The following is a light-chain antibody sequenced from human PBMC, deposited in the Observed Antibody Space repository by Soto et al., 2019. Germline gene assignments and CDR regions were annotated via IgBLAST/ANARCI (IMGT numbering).Light chain of an antibody. CDR1: TSNIGSNT. CDR3: AIWDLTLSAWV. CDR2: SND. V-gene: IGLV1-44*01. J-gene: IGLJ3*02. Sequence: QSVLTQPPSASGTPGQRVTISCSGTTSNIGSNTVSWYHHLPGTAPKLLIYSNDQRPSGVPDRFSGSKSGTSASLAISGLQSEDEADYYCAIWDLTLSAWVFGGVTKVTVL.